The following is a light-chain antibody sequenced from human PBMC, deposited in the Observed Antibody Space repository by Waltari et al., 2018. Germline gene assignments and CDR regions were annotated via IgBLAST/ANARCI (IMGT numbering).Light chain of an antibody. CDR1: SSDVGGYNY. Sequence: QSALTQPRSVSGSPRQSVTISCTGTSSDVGGYNYVSWYQQHPDKAPKLVIYDVTKRPSGFPDRFSGSKAGNTASLTISGLQAEDEADYYCCSYAGSYTLVVFGGGTKLTVL. CDR2: DVT. J-gene: IGLJ2*01. V-gene: IGLV2-11*01. CDR3: CSYAGSYTLVV.